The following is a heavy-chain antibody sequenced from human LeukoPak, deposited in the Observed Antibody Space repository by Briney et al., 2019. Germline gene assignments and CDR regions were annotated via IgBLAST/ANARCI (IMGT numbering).Heavy chain of an antibody. V-gene: IGHV1-2*02. CDR2: INPNSGGT. Sequence: AASVKVSCKASGYTFTGYYMHWVRQAPGQGLEWMGWINPNSGGTNYAQKFQGRVTMTRDTSISTAYMELSRLRSDDTAVYYCARDQRGSSSWYRYWFDPWGQGTLVTVSS. D-gene: IGHD6-13*01. J-gene: IGHJ5*02. CDR1: GYTFTGYY. CDR3: ARDQRGSSSWYRYWFDP.